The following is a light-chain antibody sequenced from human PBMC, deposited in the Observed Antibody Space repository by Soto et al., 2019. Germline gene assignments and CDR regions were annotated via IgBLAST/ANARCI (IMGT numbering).Light chain of an antibody. CDR1: QSVTTY. CDR3: QQRSTWPRL. Sequence: EIVLTQSPATLSLSPGQRATLSCRASQSVTTYLAWYQQRPGQAPRLLIYDASKRATGIPARFSGSGSGTDFTLTISSLEPEDFAVYYCQQRSTWPRLFGRGTKVEIK. V-gene: IGKV3-11*01. CDR2: DAS. J-gene: IGKJ4*01.